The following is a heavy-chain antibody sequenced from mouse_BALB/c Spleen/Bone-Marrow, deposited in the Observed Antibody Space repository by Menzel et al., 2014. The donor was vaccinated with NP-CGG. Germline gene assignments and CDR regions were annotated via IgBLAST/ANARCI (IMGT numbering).Heavy chain of an antibody. CDR2: IHPNSGNT. J-gene: IGHJ1*01. Sequence: QVQLKQSGSVLVRPGASVKLSCKASGYTFTSSWMHWAKQRPGQGLEWIGEIHPNSGNTNYNEKFKGKATLTVDTSSSTAYVDLSSLTSEDSVVYYCAREKIYGNYLWYFDVWGAGTTVTVSS. CDR1: GYTFTSSW. V-gene: IGHV1S130*01. CDR3: AREKIYGNYLWYFDV. D-gene: IGHD2-1*01.